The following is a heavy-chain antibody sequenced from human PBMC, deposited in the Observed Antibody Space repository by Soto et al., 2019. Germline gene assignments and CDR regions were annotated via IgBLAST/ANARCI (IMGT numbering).Heavy chain of an antibody. J-gene: IGHJ6*02. D-gene: IGHD3-16*02. CDR3: ARGRKDNDYVWGSYRYTVYYYYGMDV. CDR2: TYYRSKWYN. CDR1: GNNVSSNSAA. Sequence: QTLSLPCAISGNNVSSNSAAWNWIRRSPSRGLAWLGRTYYRSKWYNDYAVSVKSRITINPDTSKNQFSLKLSSVTAADTAVYYCARGRKDNDYVWGSYRYTVYYYYGMDVWGQGTKVTVSS. V-gene: IGHV6-1*01.